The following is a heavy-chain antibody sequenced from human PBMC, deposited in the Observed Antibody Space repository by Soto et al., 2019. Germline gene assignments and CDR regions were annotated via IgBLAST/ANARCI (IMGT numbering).Heavy chain of an antibody. CDR2: IYPGDSDT. Sequence: GESLKISCKGSGYSFTSYWIGWVRQMPGKGLEWMGIIYPGDSDTRYSPSFQGQVTISADKSISTAYLQWSSLKASDTAMYYCARTSAAGKYSSGRDVWGKGTTVTVSS. CDR1: GYSFTSYW. V-gene: IGHV5-51*01. J-gene: IGHJ6*04. CDR3: ARTSAAGKYSSGRDV. D-gene: IGHD6-13*01.